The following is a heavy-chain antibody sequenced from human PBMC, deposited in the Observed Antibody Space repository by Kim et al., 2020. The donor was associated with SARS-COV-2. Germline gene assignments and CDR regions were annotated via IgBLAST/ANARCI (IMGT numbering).Heavy chain of an antibody. CDR2: INPNSGGT. CDR3: AREGFGIFGVVIHVDYCYYCGMDV. J-gene: IGHJ6*02. CDR1: GYTFTGYY. D-gene: IGHD3-3*01. Sequence: ASVKVSCKASGYTFTGYYMHWVRQAPGQGLEWMGRINPNSGGTNYAQKFQGRVTMTRDTSISTAYMELSRLRSDDTAVYYCAREGFGIFGVVIHVDYCYYCGMDVWGQGTTVTVSS. V-gene: IGHV1-2*06.